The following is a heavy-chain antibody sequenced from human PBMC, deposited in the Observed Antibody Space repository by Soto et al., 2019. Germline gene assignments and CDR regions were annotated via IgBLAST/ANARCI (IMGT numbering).Heavy chain of an antibody. CDR3: ARDNGYDAATLDY. J-gene: IGHJ4*02. V-gene: IGHV3-21*02. Sequence: EVQLVESGGGLVKPGGSLRLSCAASGFTFSTCSMNGVRQAPGKGLEWVSSISSSSSNIYYADSVKGRFTISRDNAKNSLYLQMNSLRADDTAVYYCARDNGYDAATLDYWGQGTLVTVSS. D-gene: IGHD5-12*01. CDR1: GFTFSTCS. CDR2: ISSSSSNI.